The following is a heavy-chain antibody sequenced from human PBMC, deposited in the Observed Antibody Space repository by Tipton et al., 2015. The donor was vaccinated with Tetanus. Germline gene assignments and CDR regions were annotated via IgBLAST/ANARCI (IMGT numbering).Heavy chain of an antibody. D-gene: IGHD3-10*01. J-gene: IGHJ4*02. CDR3: ARGGPGSFYFDS. CDR2: INSDGSST. V-gene: IGHV3-74*01. CDR1: GFTFSSYW. Sequence: SLRLSCAASGFTFSSYWMHWVRQAPGKGLVWVSRINSDGSSTSYADSVKGQFTISRDNAKNTLYPQMNSLRAEDTAVYYCARGGPGSFYFDSWGQGTLVTVSS.